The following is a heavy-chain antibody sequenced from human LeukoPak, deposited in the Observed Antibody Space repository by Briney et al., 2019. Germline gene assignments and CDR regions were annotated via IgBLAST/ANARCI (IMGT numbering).Heavy chain of an antibody. CDR3: ARARRRFDP. V-gene: IGHV4-34*01. Sequence: SETLSLTCAVYGGSFSGYYWSWIRQPPGKGLEWIGEINHSGGTNYNPSLKSRVTILVDTSKNQFSLKLSSVTAADTAVYYCARARRRFDPWGQGTLVTVSS. J-gene: IGHJ5*02. CDR2: INHSGGT. CDR1: GGSFSGYY.